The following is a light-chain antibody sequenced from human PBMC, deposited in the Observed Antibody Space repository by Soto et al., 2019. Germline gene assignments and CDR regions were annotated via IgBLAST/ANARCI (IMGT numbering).Light chain of an antibody. J-gene: IGKJ5*01. CDR3: QQYVISVT. Sequence: EIVLTQSPGTLSLSPGERATLSCRASQSVSSGKLAWYQQKPGQAPRLLIFGASGRATGIPDRFSGSGSGTDFSLTISRLEPEDSAVYYCQQYVISVTFGQGTRLEIK. CDR2: GAS. V-gene: IGKV3-20*01. CDR1: QSVSSGK.